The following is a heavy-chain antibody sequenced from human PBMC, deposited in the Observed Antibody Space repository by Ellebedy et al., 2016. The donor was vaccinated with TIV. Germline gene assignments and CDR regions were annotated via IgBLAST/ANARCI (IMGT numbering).Heavy chain of an antibody. CDR1: GGSISITSYY. D-gene: IGHD3-10*01. V-gene: IGHV4-39*07. CDR2: IYYDGST. CDR3: ARVGITMVRGTYMDV. Sequence: MPSETLSLTCTVSGGSISITSYYWGWIRQPPGKGLEWIGSIYYDGSTYYNPSLKSRVTISVDKSKNQFSLKLSSVTAADTALYYCARVGITMVRGTYMDVWGKGTTVTVSS. J-gene: IGHJ6*03.